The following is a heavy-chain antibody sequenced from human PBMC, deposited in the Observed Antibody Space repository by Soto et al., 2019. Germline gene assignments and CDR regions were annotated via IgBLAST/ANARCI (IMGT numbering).Heavy chain of an antibody. CDR1: EFTFSSSA. Sequence: EVQLLESGGGLVQPGGSLRLSCAASEFTFSSSAMGWVRQAPGKGLEWVSGIRGSVGSTYYADSVEGRFTISRDNSKNTLYLQMNSVRAEDTSVYYCAKDFYGDYPDYFGSWGQGTRVTVSS. CDR2: IRGSVGST. V-gene: IGHV3-23*01. J-gene: IGHJ4*02. D-gene: IGHD4-17*01. CDR3: AKDFYGDYPDYFGS.